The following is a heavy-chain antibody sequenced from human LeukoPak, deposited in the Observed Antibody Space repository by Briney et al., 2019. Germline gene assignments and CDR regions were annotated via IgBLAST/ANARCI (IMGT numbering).Heavy chain of an antibody. Sequence: ASVKVSCKASGYTFTSYYMHWVRQAPGQGLEWMGIINPSGGSTSYAQKFQGRVTMTGDTSTSTVYMELSSLRSEDTAVYYCAREFRAYDYVWGSYRSTLSDYWGQGTLVTVSS. D-gene: IGHD3-16*02. J-gene: IGHJ4*02. V-gene: IGHV1-46*01. CDR3: AREFRAYDYVWGSYRSTLSDY. CDR2: INPSGGST. CDR1: GYTFTSYY.